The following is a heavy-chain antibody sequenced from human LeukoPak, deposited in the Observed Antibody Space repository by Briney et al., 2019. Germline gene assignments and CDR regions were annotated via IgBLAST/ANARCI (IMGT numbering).Heavy chain of an antibody. Sequence: ASVKVSCKASGYTFTGYYMHWVRQAPGQGLEWMGWINPNSGGTNYAQKFQGWVTMTRDTSISTAYMELSRLRSDDTAVYYCARARLRYFDWLSHYYGMDVWGQGTTVTVSS. V-gene: IGHV1-2*04. CDR3: ARARLRYFDWLSHYYGMDV. D-gene: IGHD3-9*01. CDR2: INPNSGGT. J-gene: IGHJ6*02. CDR1: GYTFTGYY.